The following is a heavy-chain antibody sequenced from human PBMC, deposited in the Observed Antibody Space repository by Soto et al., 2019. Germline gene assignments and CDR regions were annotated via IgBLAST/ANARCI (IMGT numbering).Heavy chain of an antibody. D-gene: IGHD4-17*01. CDR3: ARELNYGVNDY. J-gene: IGHJ4*02. CDR2: ISGTGGST. CDR1: GFTFNNYA. Sequence: GGSLRLSCAASGFTFNNYAMNWVRQAPGKGLEWVATISGTGGSTYYADSVKGRFTISRDNSKNTLYLQMNSLRAEDTAVYYCARELNYGVNDYWGQGTLVTVSS. V-gene: IGHV3-23*01.